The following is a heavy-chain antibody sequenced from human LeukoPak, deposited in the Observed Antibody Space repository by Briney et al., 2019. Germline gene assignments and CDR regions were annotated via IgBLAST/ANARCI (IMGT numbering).Heavy chain of an antibody. CDR2: ISYDGSNK. V-gene: IGHV3-30*04. D-gene: IGHD6-13*01. Sequence: GRSLRLSCAASGFTFSSYAMHWVCQAPGKGLERVAVISYDGSNKYYADSVKGRFTISRDNSKNTLYLQMNSLRAEDTAVYYCASLAAAGSDYWGQGTLVTVSS. CDR3: ASLAAAGSDY. J-gene: IGHJ4*02. CDR1: GFTFSSYA.